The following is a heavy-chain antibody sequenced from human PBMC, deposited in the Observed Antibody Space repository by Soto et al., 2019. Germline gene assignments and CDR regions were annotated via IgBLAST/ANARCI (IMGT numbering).Heavy chain of an antibody. CDR1: GASLHIGGYY. Sequence: LSLTCTVSGASLHIGGYYWAWIHQNPGKGLEWIGYIYYTGVTYYNPSLGSRVNISVDTSKNQFSLELTSVTAADTAVYYCARDDSSTANWHVPWCQGLLFSVS. CDR3: ARDDSSTANWHVP. CDR2: IYYTGVT. J-gene: IGHJ5*02. D-gene: IGHD2-2*01. V-gene: IGHV4-31*03.